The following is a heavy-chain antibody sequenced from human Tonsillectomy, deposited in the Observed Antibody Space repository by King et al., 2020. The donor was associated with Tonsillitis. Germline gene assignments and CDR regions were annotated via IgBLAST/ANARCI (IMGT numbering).Heavy chain of an antibody. Sequence: VQLVESGGGVVQPGRSLRLSCAASGFTFSSYAMYWVRQAPGXGLEXVAVXSYDGSNKYYADXVKGRFTXSRDNSKNTLYLQMNSLRAXHTAVSYCASGYLNLWFGESPGYFDYWGQGXLXTVSS. CDR2: XSYDGSNK. CDR1: GFTFSSYA. V-gene: IGHV3-30-3*01. CDR3: ASGYLNLWFGESPGYFDY. D-gene: IGHD3-10*01. J-gene: IGHJ4*02.